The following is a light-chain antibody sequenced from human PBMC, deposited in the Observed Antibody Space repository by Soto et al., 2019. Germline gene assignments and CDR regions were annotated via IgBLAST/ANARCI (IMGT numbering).Light chain of an antibody. CDR1: QSIRTW. Sequence: DIQMTQSPSTLPASAGDRVTITCRVSQSIRTWLAWYQQKPGKAPKLLIYDASTLESGVPSRFSGSGAGTEFTLTISSLQPDDFVTYYCQQYKAYPGTFGQGTRL. J-gene: IGKJ5*01. V-gene: IGKV1-5*01. CDR3: QQYKAYPGT. CDR2: DAS.